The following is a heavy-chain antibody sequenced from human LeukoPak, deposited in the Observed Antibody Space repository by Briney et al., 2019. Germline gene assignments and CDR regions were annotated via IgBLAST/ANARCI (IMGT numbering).Heavy chain of an antibody. V-gene: IGHV3-23*01. J-gene: IGHJ4*02. Sequence: PGGSLRLSCVASGFTFSSYAMSWVRQAPGKGLEWASAISGSGGSTYYADSVKGRFTISRDNSKNTLYLQMNSLRAEDTAVYYCAKDYQIAMGDFDYWGQGTLVTVSS. CDR2: ISGSGGST. D-gene: IGHD5-18*01. CDR1: GFTFSSYA. CDR3: AKDYQIAMGDFDY.